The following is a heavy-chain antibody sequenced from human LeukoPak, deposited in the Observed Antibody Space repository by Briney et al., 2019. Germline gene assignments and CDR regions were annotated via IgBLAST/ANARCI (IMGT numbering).Heavy chain of an antibody. J-gene: IGHJ6*03. D-gene: IGHD2-2*01. CDR1: GDTLSSYA. CDR2: IIPIFGTA. Sequence: GASVKVSCKASGDTLSSYAISLVRQAPGQGLEWMGGIIPIFGTANYAQKFQGRVTITADESTSTAYMELSSLRSEDTAEYHFAFVVVPAAADLPYYYYYYMDVLGKGTTATVSS. CDR3: AFVVVPAAADLPYYYYYYMDV. V-gene: IGHV1-69*13.